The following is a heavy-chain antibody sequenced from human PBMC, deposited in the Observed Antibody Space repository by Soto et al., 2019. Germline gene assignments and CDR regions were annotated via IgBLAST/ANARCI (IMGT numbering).Heavy chain of an antibody. CDR2: INPNSGGT. CDR3: ARARDNWKQDAFEI. CDR1: GYTFTGYY. V-gene: IGHV1-2*04. D-gene: IGHD1-1*01. J-gene: IGHJ3*02. Sequence: GASVKVSCKASGYTFTGYYMHWVRQAPGQGLEWMGWINPNSGGTNYAQKFQGWVTMTRDTSISTAYMELSRLRSDDTAVYYFARARDNWKQDAFEIRGQGTTVTVSS.